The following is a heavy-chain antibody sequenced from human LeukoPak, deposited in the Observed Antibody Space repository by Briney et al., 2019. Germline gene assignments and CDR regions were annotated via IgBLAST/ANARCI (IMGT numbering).Heavy chain of an antibody. J-gene: IGHJ3*02. D-gene: IGHD3-10*01. CDR1: GGSISSSSYY. Sequence: SETLSLTCTVSGGSISSSSYYWGWIRQPPGTGLEWIGSIYYSGSTYYNPSLKSRVTISVDTSKNQFSLKLSSVTAADTAVYYCARDNRVYGSGSYAFDIWGQGTMVIVSS. V-gene: IGHV4-39*02. CDR2: IYYSGST. CDR3: ARDNRVYGSGSYAFDI.